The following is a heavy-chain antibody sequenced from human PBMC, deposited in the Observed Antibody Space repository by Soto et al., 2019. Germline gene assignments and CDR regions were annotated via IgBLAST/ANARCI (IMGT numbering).Heavy chain of an antibody. J-gene: IGHJ6*02. D-gene: IGHD2-15*01. Sequence: GSLRLSCAASGFTFSSLAMHWVRQAPGKGLEWVAVKEFDGINQYYADSVKGRFTISRDNSKNTLDLQMSSLRLEDTAVYYCARGALAAPFYYYGMDVWGQGTTVTVS. V-gene: IGHV3-30-3*01. CDR1: GFTFSSLA. CDR3: ARGALAAPFYYYGMDV. CDR2: KEFDGINQ.